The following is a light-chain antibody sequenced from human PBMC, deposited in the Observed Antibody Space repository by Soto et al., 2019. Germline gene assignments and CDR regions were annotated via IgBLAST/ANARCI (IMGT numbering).Light chain of an antibody. Sequence: QSALTQPASVSGSPGQSITIACTGTNRDVGSYNLVSWYQQRPGEAPKLIISEVRNRPSGVSYRFSGSKSGNTASLTISGLQAEDEADYYCSSYTGITTQVFGGGTKLTVL. V-gene: IGLV2-14*01. CDR2: EVR. CDR3: SSYTGITTQV. J-gene: IGLJ3*02. CDR1: NRDVGSYNL.